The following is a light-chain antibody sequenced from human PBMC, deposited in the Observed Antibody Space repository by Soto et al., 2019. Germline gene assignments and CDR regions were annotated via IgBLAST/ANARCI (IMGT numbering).Light chain of an antibody. Sequence: DIQMTQSPSSLSASVGDTISITCRASQSITSYLNWYQQRPGKAPKLLIFAASSSQSGVPSRFSGSTSGTHFTLTISSLQTEDFAIYYCQQSYSTPRTVGQGNKGDIK. V-gene: IGKV1-39*01. J-gene: IGKJ1*01. CDR2: AAS. CDR3: QQSYSTPRT. CDR1: QSITSY.